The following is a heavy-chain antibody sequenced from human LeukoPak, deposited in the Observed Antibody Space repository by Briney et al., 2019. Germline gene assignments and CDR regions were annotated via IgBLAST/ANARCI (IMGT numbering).Heavy chain of an antibody. Sequence: GGSLRLSCAASGFTFSSFAMHWVRQAPGKGLEWGAVISYDGSNKYYADSVKGRFTISRDNSKNTLYLQMNSLRAEDTAVYYCARAPYDSSGYDAFDIWGQGQWSPSLQ. CDR3: ARAPYDSSGYDAFDI. CDR2: ISYDGSNK. CDR1: GFTFSSFA. V-gene: IGHV3-30*04. J-gene: IGHJ3*02. D-gene: IGHD3-22*01.